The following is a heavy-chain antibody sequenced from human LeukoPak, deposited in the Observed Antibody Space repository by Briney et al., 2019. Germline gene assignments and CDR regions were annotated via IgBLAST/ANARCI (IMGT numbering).Heavy chain of an antibody. Sequence: GGSLRLSCEASGFTFSGYAMSWVRQAPGKGLEWVSSINAFGARTYYADSVKGRFTISRDNSKNTLYLQMNSLRADDTAVYYCAREDASGSYYRSLDYWGQGTLVAVSS. V-gene: IGHV3-23*01. J-gene: IGHJ4*02. CDR2: INAFGART. CDR1: GFTFSGYA. CDR3: AREDASGSYYRSLDY. D-gene: IGHD3-10*01.